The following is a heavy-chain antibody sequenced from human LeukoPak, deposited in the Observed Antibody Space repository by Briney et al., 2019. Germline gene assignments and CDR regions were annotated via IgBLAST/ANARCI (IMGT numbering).Heavy chain of an antibody. Sequence: GGSLRLSCAASGFKFDDCAMHWIRQAPGKGLEWVSYISISGTTIYYADSVKGRFTFSRDNAKNSLYLQMNSLRAEDTAVYYCARDPGSSWQHNLDYWGQGTLVTVSS. J-gene: IGHJ4*02. D-gene: IGHD6-13*01. CDR1: GFKFDDCA. CDR3: ARDPGSSWQHNLDY. CDR2: ISISGTTI. V-gene: IGHV3-11*01.